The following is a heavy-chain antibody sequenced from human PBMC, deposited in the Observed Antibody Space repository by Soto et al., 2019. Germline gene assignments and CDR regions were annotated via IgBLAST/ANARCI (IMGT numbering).Heavy chain of an antibody. CDR1: GYFISSGYY. V-gene: IGHV4-38-2*02. CDR2: MFHSGST. J-gene: IGHJ5*02. D-gene: IGHD2-2*01. Sequence: PSETLSLTCTVSGYFISSGYYWGWIRQPPGKGLEWIGSMFHSGSTHYNPSLKSRVTMSVDTSKNQFSLRLSSVTASDTAVYYCARGHIAVVPTVGWLDPWGQGTVVTVSS. CDR3: ARGHIAVVPTVGWLDP.